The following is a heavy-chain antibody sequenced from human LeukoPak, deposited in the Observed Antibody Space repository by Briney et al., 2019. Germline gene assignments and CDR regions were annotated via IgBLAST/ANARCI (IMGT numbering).Heavy chain of an antibody. CDR3: ARNTKVQFYYYYMDA. Sequence: PGGSLRLSCAASGFTFSSYGMHWVRQAPGKGLEWVAFIRYDGSHKYYADSVKGRFTISRDNSENTLYLQMNSLRAEDTAVYYCARNTKVQFYYYYMDAWGKGTTVTISS. CDR2: IRYDGSHK. CDR1: GFTFSSYG. V-gene: IGHV3-30*02. J-gene: IGHJ6*03.